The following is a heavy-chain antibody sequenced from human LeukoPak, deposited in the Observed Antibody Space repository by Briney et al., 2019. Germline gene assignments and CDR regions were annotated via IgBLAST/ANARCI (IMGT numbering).Heavy chain of an antibody. CDR3: ARDVGNFNWFDP. V-gene: IGHV4-59*01. D-gene: IGHD4-23*01. CDR1: GGSISSYY. J-gene: IGHJ5*02. CDR2: IYYSGST. Sequence: KPLETLSLTCTVSGGSISSYYWSWIRQPPGKGLEWIGYIYYSGSTNYNPSLKSRVTISVDTSKNQFSLKLSSVTAADTAVYYCARDVGNFNWFDPWGQGTLVTVSS.